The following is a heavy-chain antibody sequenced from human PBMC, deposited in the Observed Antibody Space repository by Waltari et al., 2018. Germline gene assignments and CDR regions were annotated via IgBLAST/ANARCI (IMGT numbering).Heavy chain of an antibody. CDR1: GGTFSRYA. Sequence: QVQLVQSGAEVKKPGSSVKVSCQASGGTFSRYAIRWVRQAPGQGLEWMGGIIPIFGTANYAQKFQGRVTITADESTSTAYMELSSLRSEDTAVYYCARDRGRDGYNWCFDYWGQGTLVTVSS. CDR3: ARDRGRDGYNWCFDY. V-gene: IGHV1-69*12. J-gene: IGHJ4*02. D-gene: IGHD5-12*01. CDR2: IIPIFGTA.